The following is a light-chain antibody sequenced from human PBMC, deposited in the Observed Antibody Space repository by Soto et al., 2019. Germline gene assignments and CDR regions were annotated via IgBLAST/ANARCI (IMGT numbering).Light chain of an antibody. J-gene: IGLJ1*01. CDR2: DVS. V-gene: IGLV2-14*01. CDR1: SSDVGGYNY. CDR3: SSYTSSSTLEYV. Sequence: QSVLTQPASVSGSPGQSITICCTGTSSDVGGYNYVSWYQQHPGKAPKLMIYDVSNRPSGVSNRFSGSKSGNTASLTISGLLAEDEADYSCSSYTSSSTLEYVFGTGTGHRP.